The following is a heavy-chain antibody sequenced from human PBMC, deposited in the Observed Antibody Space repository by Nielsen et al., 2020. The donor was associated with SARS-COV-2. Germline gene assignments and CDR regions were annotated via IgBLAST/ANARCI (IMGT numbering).Heavy chain of an antibody. D-gene: IGHD5-24*01. CDR2: MNPNSGNT. CDR1: GYTFTSYD. V-gene: IGHV1-8*01. CDR3: ATYREIAGYFDY. Sequence: ASVKVSCKASGYTFTSYDINWVRQATGQGLEWMGWMNPNSGNTGYAQKFQGRVTMTRNTSISTAYMELSSLRSEDTAVYYCATYREIAGYFDYWGQGTLVTVSS. J-gene: IGHJ4*02.